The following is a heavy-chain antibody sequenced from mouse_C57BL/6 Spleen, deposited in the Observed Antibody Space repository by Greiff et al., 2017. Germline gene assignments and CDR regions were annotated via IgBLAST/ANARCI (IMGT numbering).Heavy chain of an antibody. Sequence: QVQLQQPGAELVMPGASVKLSCKASGYTFTSSWMHWVKQRPGQGLEWIGEIDPSASYTNYNPKFKGKSTLTADKSSSTAYMQLSSLTSEDSAVDCYARGLRAMDYWGQGTSVTVSS. CDR3: ARGLRAMDY. V-gene: IGHV1-69*01. J-gene: IGHJ4*01. CDR1: GYTFTSSW. CDR2: IDPSASYT. D-gene: IGHD2-2*01.